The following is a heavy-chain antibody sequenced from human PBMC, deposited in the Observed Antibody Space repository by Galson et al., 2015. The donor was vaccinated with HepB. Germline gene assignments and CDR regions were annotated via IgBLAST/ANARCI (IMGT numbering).Heavy chain of an antibody. J-gene: IGHJ3*02. CDR2: IYYSGST. CDR1: GGSISSYY. CDR3: ARYSSGWYMAWNDAFDI. D-gene: IGHD6-19*01. V-gene: IGHV4-59*08. Sequence: SETLSLTCTVSGGSISSYYWSWIRQPPGKGLEWIGYIYYSGSTNYNPSLKSRVTISVDTSKNQFSLKLSSVTAADTAVYYCARYSSGWYMAWNDAFDIWGQGTMVTVSS.